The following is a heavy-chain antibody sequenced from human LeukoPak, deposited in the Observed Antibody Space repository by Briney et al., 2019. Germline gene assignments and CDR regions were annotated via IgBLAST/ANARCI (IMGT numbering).Heavy chain of an antibody. Sequence: GASVKVSCKTSGYTFTSYYIHWVRQAPGQGLVWMGWINPNSGGTNYAQKFQGWVTMTRDTSISTAYMELSRLRSDDTAVYYCARSERGWLPDYWGQGTLVTVSS. CDR1: GYTFTSYY. J-gene: IGHJ4*02. D-gene: IGHD5-12*01. V-gene: IGHV1-2*04. CDR3: ARSERGWLPDY. CDR2: INPNSGGT.